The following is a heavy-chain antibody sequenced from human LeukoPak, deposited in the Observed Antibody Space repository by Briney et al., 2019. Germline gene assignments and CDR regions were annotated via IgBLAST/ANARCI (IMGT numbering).Heavy chain of an antibody. J-gene: IGHJ4*02. V-gene: IGHV4-34*01. CDR1: GGSFSGYY. D-gene: IGHD3-22*01. CDR2: INHSGST. CDR3: ASESGYYYFDY. Sequence: SETLSLTCAVYGGSFSGYYWSWIRQPPGKGLEWIGEINHSGSTNYNPSLKSRVTISVDTSKNQFSLELSSVTAADTAVYYCASESGYYYFDYWGQGTLVTVSS.